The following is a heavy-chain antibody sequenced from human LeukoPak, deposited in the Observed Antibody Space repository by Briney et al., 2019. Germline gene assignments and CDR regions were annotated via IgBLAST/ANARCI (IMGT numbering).Heavy chain of an antibody. CDR2: ISGGTT. CDR1: GFTFGDYL. D-gene: IGHD6-19*01. CDR3: SRGSGWLSVY. Sequence: GRSLRLSCTASGFTFGDYLMSWFRQTPGKGLEWIGFISGGTTEYAASVKGRFTISRDDSTSIAYLQMNSLTTEDTAVYYCSRGSGWLSVYWGQGTLVTVSS. J-gene: IGHJ4*02. V-gene: IGHV3-49*03.